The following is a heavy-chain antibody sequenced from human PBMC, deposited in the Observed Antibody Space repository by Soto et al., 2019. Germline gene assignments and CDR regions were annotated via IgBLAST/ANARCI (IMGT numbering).Heavy chain of an antibody. J-gene: IGHJ4*02. CDR1: GYTLTELS. CDR3: ATFVPISYGGGRGFDY. D-gene: IGHD4-17*01. Sequence: ASVKVSCKVSGYTLTELSMHWVRQAPGKGLEWMGGFDPEDGETIYAQKFQGRVTMTEDTSTDTAYMELSSLRSEDTAVYYCATFVPISYGGGRGFDYWGQGTLVTVSS. V-gene: IGHV1-24*01. CDR2: FDPEDGET.